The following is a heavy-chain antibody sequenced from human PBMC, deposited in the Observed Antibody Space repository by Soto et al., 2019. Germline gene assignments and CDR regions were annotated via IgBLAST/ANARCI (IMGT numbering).Heavy chain of an antibody. J-gene: IGHJ4*02. D-gene: IGHD6-13*01. CDR3: ARGEYSSSWFPFDY. Sequence: EVQLVESGGGLIQPGGSLRLSCAASGFTVSSNYMSWVRQAPGKGLEWVSVIYSGGSTYYADSVKGRFTISRDNSKNTLYLQMNILSAEDTAVYYCARGEYSSSWFPFDYWGEGTLVTVSS. V-gene: IGHV3-53*01. CDR1: GFTVSSNY. CDR2: IYSGGST.